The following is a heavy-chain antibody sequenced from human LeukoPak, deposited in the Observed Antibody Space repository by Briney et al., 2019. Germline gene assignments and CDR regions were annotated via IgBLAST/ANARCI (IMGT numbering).Heavy chain of an antibody. CDR3: ARKLYDSSRYGQTYYFDN. CDR1: GYTFTGYY. D-gene: IGHD3-22*01. V-gene: IGHV1-18*04. CDR2: ISPYNGNT. J-gene: IGHJ4*02. Sequence: GASVKVSCKASGYTFTGYYMHWVRQAPGQGLEWMGWISPYNGNTDRAQKFQGRVTMTTDTFTSTAYMDLRSLRSDDTAVYYCARKLYDSSRYGQTYYFDNWGQGTLVTVSS.